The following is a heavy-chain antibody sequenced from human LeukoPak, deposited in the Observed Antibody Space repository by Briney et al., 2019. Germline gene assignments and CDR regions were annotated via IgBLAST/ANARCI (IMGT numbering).Heavy chain of an antibody. CDR3: ARERGNYYYYGMDV. J-gene: IGHJ6*02. V-gene: IGHV3-30-3*01. CDR1: GFTFSSYA. Sequence: PGGSLRLSCAASGFTFSSYAMPWVRQAPGKGLEWVAVISYDGSNKYYADSVKGRFTISRDNSKNTLYLQMNSLRAEDTAVYYCARERGNYYYYGMDVWGQGTTVTVSS. CDR2: ISYDGSNK. D-gene: IGHD3-10*01.